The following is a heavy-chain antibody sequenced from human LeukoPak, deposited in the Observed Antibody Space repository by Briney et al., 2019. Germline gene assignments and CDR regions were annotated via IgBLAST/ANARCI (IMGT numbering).Heavy chain of an antibody. V-gene: IGHV4-30-2*01. Sequence: SETLSLTCAVSGGSISSGGYSWSWIRQPPGKGLEWIGYIYHSGSTYYNPSLKSRVTISVDRSKNQFSLKLSSVTAADTAVYYCARVSSGWYPKYYFDYWGQGTLVTVSS. CDR1: GGSISSGGYS. CDR3: ARVSSGWYPKYYFDY. CDR2: IYHSGST. D-gene: IGHD6-19*01. J-gene: IGHJ4*02.